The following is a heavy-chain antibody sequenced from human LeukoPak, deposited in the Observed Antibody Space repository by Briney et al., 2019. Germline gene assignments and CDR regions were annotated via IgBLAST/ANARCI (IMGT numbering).Heavy chain of an antibody. D-gene: IGHD2-2*01. CDR1: GGSISSYY. CDR3: ARHGKLGYCSSTSCPPEGYFDY. V-gene: IGHV4-59*08. CDR2: IYYSGST. J-gene: IGHJ4*02. Sequence: PSETLSLTCTVSGGSISSYYWSWIRQPPGKGLEWIGYIYYSGSTNYNPSLKSRVTISVDTSKNQFSLKLSSVTAADTAVYYCARHGKLGYCSSTSCPPEGYFDYWGQGTQVTVSS.